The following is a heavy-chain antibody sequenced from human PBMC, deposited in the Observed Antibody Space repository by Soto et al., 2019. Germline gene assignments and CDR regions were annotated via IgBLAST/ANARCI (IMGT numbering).Heavy chain of an antibody. D-gene: IGHD3-9*01. CDR2: IYWDDDK. CDR3: AHSRKSYYDILTGYTY. Sequence: GSGPTLVNPTQTLTLTCTFSGFSLSTSGVGVAWIRQPPGKALEWLALIYWDDDKRYSPSLKSRLTITKDTSKNQVVLTMTNMDPGDTATYYCAHSRKSYYDILTGYTYWGQGTMVTVSS. CDR1: GFSLSTSGVG. V-gene: IGHV2-5*02. J-gene: IGHJ4*02.